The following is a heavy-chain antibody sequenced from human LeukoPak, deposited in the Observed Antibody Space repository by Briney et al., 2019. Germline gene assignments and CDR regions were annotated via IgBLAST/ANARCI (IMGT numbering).Heavy chain of an antibody. J-gene: IGHJ2*01. CDR1: GGSFSGYY. V-gene: IGHV4-34*01. Sequence: NASETLSLTCAVYGGSFSGYYWSWIRQPPGKGLEWIGEINHSGSTNYNPPLKSRVTISVDTSKNQFSLKLSSVTAADTAVYYCASLRAGSSGYTDWYFDLWGRGTLVTVSS. CDR3: ASLRAGSSGYTDWYFDL. CDR2: INHSGST. D-gene: IGHD3-22*01.